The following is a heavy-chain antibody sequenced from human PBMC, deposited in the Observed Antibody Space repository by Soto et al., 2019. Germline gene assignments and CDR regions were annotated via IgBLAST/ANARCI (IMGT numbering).Heavy chain of an antibody. Sequence: GGSLRLSCAASGFTFSSYGMHWVRQAPGKGLEWVAVISYDGSNKYYVDSVKGRFTISRDNSKNTLYLQMNSLRAEDTAVYYCAKETYSGPLDYWGQGTLVTVSS. CDR3: AKETYSGPLDY. CDR1: GFTFSSYG. J-gene: IGHJ4*02. D-gene: IGHD2-15*01. CDR2: ISYDGSNK. V-gene: IGHV3-30*18.